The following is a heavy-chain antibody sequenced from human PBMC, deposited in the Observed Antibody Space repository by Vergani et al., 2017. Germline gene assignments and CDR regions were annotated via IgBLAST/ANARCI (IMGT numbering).Heavy chain of an antibody. Sequence: VQLVESGGGVVQPGGSLRLSCGASGFTFSNYGMHWVRQAPGKGLEWISYISTTSDTIYYADSVRGRFTISRDNSKNTLILQMNGLRAEDTAVYYCARGRGCATIICYFSGVFDYWGLGALVSVSS. J-gene: IGHJ4*02. CDR1: GFTFSNYG. D-gene: IGHD2-21*02. CDR3: ARGRGCATIICYFSGVFDY. V-gene: IGHV3-48*01. CDR2: ISTTSDTI.